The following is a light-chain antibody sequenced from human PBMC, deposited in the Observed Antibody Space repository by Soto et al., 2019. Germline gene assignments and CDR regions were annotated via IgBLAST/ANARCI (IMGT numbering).Light chain of an antibody. CDR3: SSYAGSNNVV. J-gene: IGLJ2*01. V-gene: IGLV2-8*01. Sequence: QSALTQPPSASGSPGQSVTISCTGTSSDVGGYNYVSWYQQHPGQAPKLMIYEVSKRPSGVPDRFSGSKSGNTASLTVSGLQTEDEADYYCSSYAGSNNVVFGGATNFTVL. CDR2: EVS. CDR1: SSDVGGYNY.